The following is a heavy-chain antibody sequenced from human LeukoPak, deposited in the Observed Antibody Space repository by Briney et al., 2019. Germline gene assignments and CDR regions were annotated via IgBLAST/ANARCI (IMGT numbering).Heavy chain of an antibody. D-gene: IGHD3-22*01. J-gene: IGHJ4*02. CDR1: GGTFSSYA. CDR3: AIGDYYDSSGYYLGGDY. Sequence: AAVKVSCKASGGTFSSYAINLVRQAPGQGLEWMGRLIHIVGIANYAQKFQGRVTITADKSTSTAYMELSSLRSEDTAVYYCAIGDYYDSSGYYLGGDYWGQGTLVTVSS. CDR2: LIHIVGIA. V-gene: IGHV1-69*04.